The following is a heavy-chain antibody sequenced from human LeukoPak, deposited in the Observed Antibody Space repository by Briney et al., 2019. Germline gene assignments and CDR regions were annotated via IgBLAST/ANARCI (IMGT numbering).Heavy chain of an antibody. CDR2: ISSSGSTI. V-gene: IGHV3-48*04. CDR3: ARRITIFGAIYLDAFDI. D-gene: IGHD3-3*01. Sequence: QPGGSLRLSCAASGFTFSSYAMSWIRQAPGKGLEWVSYISSSGSTIYYADSVKGRFTISRDNAKNSLYLQMNSLRAEDTAVYYCARRITIFGAIYLDAFDIWGQGTMVTVSS. J-gene: IGHJ3*02. CDR1: GFTFSSYA.